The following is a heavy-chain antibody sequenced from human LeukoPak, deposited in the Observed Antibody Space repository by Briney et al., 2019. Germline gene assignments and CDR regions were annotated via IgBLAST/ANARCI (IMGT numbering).Heavy chain of an antibody. CDR1: GYSFTSYW. CDR2: IYPGDSDT. V-gene: IGHV5-51*01. J-gene: IGHJ4*02. CDR3: AREILIVEDGGGIDY. Sequence: GESLKISCKGSGYSFTSYWIGWVRQMPGKGQEWMGIIYPGDSDTRYSPSFQGQVTISADKSISTAYLQWSSLKASDTAMYYCAREILIVEDGGGIDYWGQGTLVTVSS. D-gene: IGHD1-26*01.